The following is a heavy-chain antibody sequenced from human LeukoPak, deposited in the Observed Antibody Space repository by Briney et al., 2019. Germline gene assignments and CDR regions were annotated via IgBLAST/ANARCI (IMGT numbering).Heavy chain of an antibody. CDR1: GYTFTSYY. D-gene: IGHD6-13*01. Sequence: GASVKVSCKASGYTFTSYYIHWVRQAPGQGLEWMGVINPSGAFISYAQKFQGGVTLTRDTSTNTIYMELSNLRSEDTAVYYCARGLAAADKYYFDHWGQGTLVTVSS. CDR3: ARGLAAADKYYFDH. J-gene: IGHJ4*02. CDR2: INPSGAFI. V-gene: IGHV1-46*01.